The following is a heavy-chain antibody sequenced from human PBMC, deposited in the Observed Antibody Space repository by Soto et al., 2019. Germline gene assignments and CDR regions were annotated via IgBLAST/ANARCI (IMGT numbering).Heavy chain of an antibody. V-gene: IGHV4-59*01. CDR1: GGSISSYY. CDR2: IYYSGST. Sequence: KPSETLSLTXTVSGGSISSYYWSWIRQPPGKGLEWIGYIYYSGSTNYNPSLKSRVTISVDTSKNQFSLKLSSVTAADTAVYYCARTPPYYDFWSGYPGGPSWFDPWGQGTLVTVSS. CDR3: ARTPPYYDFWSGYPGGPSWFDP. D-gene: IGHD3-3*01. J-gene: IGHJ5*02.